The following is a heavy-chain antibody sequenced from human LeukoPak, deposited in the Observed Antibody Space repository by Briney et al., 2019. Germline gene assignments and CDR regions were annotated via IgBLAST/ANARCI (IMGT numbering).Heavy chain of an antibody. J-gene: IGHJ4*02. D-gene: IGHD3-10*01. V-gene: IGHV4-59*01. CDR1: GGSISSYY. CDR3: ARVSVGSGSNLDY. Sequence: SETLSLTCTVSGGSISSYYWSWIRQPPGKGLEWIGYIYYSGSTNYNPSLKSRVTISVDTSKNQFSLKLSSVTAADTAVYYCARVSVGSGSNLDYWGQGTLVTVSS. CDR2: IYYSGST.